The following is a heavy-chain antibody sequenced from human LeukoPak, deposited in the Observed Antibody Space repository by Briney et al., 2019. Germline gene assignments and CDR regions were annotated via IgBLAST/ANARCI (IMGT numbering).Heavy chain of an antibody. V-gene: IGHV4-34*01. Sequence: SETLSLTCAVYGGSFSGYYWSWIRQPPGKGLEWIGEINHSGSTNYNPSLKSRVTISVDTSKNQFSLKLSSVTAADTAVYYCARHGPDVLRYFDWSQRTYYYYYMDVWGKGTTVTISS. CDR3: ARHGPDVLRYFDWSQRTYYYYYMDV. D-gene: IGHD3-9*01. J-gene: IGHJ6*03. CDR1: GGSFSGYY. CDR2: INHSGST.